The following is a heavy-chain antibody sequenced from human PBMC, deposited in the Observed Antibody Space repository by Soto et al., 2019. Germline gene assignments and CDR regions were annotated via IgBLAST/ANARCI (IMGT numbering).Heavy chain of an antibody. J-gene: IGHJ5*02. V-gene: IGHV1-69*13. Sequence: GASVKVSCKASGGTFSSYAISWVRQAPGQGLEWMGGIIPIFGTANYAQKFQGRVTITADESTSTAYMELSSLRSEDTAVYYCARDESEKKYCSGGSCYSLSTGRWFDPWGQGTLVTVSS. CDR2: IIPIFGTA. D-gene: IGHD2-15*01. CDR3: ARDESEKKYCSGGSCYSLSTGRWFDP. CDR1: GGTFSSYA.